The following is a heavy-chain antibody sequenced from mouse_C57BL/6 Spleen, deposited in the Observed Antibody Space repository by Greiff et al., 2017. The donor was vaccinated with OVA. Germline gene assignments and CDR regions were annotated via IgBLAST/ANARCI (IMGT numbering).Heavy chain of an antibody. D-gene: IGHD1-2*01. CDR2: INPSNGGT. J-gene: IGHJ2*01. V-gene: IGHV1-53*01. CDR3: ARSGMRFTTAFDY. Sequence: VQLQQPGTELVKPGASVKLSCKASGYTFTSYWMHWVKQRPGQGLEWIGNINPSNGGTNYNEKFKSKATLTVDKSSSTAYMQLSSLTSEDSAVYYCARSGMRFTTAFDYWGQGTTLTVSS. CDR1: GYTFTSYW.